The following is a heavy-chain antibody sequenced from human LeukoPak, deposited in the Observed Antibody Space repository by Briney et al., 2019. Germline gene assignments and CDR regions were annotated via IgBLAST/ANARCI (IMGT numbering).Heavy chain of an antibody. CDR3: ARDRHYYDSSGYAFDI. Sequence: PSETLSLTCAVSGGSISSSNWWSWVRQPPGKGLEWIGYIYYSGSTYYNPSLKSRVTISVDTSKNQFSLKLSSVTAADTAVYYCARDRHYYDSSGYAFDIWGQGTMVTVSS. V-gene: IGHV4-4*02. J-gene: IGHJ3*02. CDR2: IYYSGST. CDR1: GGSISSSNW. D-gene: IGHD3-22*01.